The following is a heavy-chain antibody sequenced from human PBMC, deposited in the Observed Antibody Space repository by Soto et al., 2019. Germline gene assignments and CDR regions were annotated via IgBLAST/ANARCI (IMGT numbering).Heavy chain of an antibody. J-gene: IGHJ6*03. CDR2: INWNGGST. CDR1: GFTFDDYG. V-gene: IGHV3-20*01. Sequence: PGGSLRLSCAASGFTFDDYGMSWVRQAPGRGLEWVSGINWNGGSTGYADSVKGRFTISRDNAKNSLYLQMNSLRAEDTALYHYAREAIVVVPAAHSYYYYMDVWGKGTTVTVSS. CDR3: AREAIVVVPAAHSYYYYMDV. D-gene: IGHD2-2*01.